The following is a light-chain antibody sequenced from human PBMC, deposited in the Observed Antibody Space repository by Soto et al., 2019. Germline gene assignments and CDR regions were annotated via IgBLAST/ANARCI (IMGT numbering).Light chain of an antibody. V-gene: IGLV2-14*01. CDR2: DVS. J-gene: IGLJ1*01. CDR1: SSDIGGYNY. Sequence: QSALTQPDSVSGSPGQSITISCTGTSSDIGGYNYVSWYQQHPGKAPKLMVYDVSERPSGVSNRFSGSKSGNTASLTISGRQADDEADYYCSSYTSSSPRYVFGTATKLTVL. CDR3: SSYTSSSPRYV.